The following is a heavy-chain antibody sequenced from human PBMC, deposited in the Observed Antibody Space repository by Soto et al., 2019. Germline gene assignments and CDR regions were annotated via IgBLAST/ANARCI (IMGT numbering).Heavy chain of an antibody. D-gene: IGHD1-26*01. Sequence: VKVSCQASGGTFNTYTINWLRQAPGRGLEWVGQVVPMYDSVNYAETFQGRVTITVDKSTNTAYMELTSLRSQDTALYFCASWRSYSGSYCFDYWGQGTLVTVSS. CDR1: GGTFNTYT. J-gene: IGHJ4*02. V-gene: IGHV1-69*06. CDR2: VVPMYDSV. CDR3: ASWRSYSGSYCFDY.